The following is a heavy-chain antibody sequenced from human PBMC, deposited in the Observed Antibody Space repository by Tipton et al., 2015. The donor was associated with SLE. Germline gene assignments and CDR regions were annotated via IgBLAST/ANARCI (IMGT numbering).Heavy chain of an antibody. CDR1: GDSVSSNSAA. J-gene: IGHJ3*02. V-gene: IGHV6-1*01. D-gene: IGHD3-16*01. Sequence: GLVKPSQTLSLTCAISGDSVSSNSAAWNWIRQSPSRGLEWLGRTYYRSKWYNDYAVSVKSRITINPDTSKNQFSLQLNSVTPEDTAVYYCAGGGYYDYVWGSYPSAFDIWGQGTMVTVSS. CDR2: TYYRSKWYN. CDR3: AGGGYYDYVWGSYPSAFDI.